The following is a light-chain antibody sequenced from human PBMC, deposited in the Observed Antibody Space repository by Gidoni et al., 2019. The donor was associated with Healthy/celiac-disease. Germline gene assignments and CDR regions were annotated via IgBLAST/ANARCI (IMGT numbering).Light chain of an antibody. Sequence: DIVVMQSPATLSLSPGERATLACRASQSVSSSYLAWYQQKPGQAPRLLIYGASSRATGIPDRFSGSGSETDFTLTISRLDPENFAVSYCQQYGSSPVYTFGQGTKLEIK. CDR3: QQYGSSPVYT. CDR2: GAS. V-gene: IGKV3-20*01. J-gene: IGKJ2*01. CDR1: QSVSSSY.